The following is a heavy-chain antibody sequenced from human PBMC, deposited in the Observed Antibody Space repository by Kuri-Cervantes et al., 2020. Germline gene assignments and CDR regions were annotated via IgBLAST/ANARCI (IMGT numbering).Heavy chain of an antibody. CDR1: GGSISSSSYY. CDR2: IYYSGST. D-gene: IGHD2-2*01. Sequence: GSLRLSCTLSGGSISSSSYYWGWPRQPPGKGLEWIGSIYYSGSTYYNPSLKSRVTISVDTSKNQFSLKLSSVTAADTAVYYCARGNIVVVPAAWVPLNWFDPWGQGTLVTVSS. V-gene: IGHV4-39*07. J-gene: IGHJ5*02. CDR3: ARGNIVVVPAAWVPLNWFDP.